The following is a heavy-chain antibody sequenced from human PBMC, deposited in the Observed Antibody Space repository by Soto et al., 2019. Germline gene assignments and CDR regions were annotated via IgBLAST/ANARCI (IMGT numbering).Heavy chain of an antibody. Sequence: QVQLQESGPGLVKPSETLSLTCTVSGGSISSYYWSWIRQPPGKGLEWIGYIYYSGSTNYNPSLKSRVTISVDTSKNQSSLKLSSVTAADTAVYYCARDRDYGDYEGYFDYWGQGTLVTVSS. J-gene: IGHJ4*02. CDR1: GGSISSYY. CDR3: ARDRDYGDYEGYFDY. CDR2: IYYSGST. V-gene: IGHV4-59*01. D-gene: IGHD4-17*01.